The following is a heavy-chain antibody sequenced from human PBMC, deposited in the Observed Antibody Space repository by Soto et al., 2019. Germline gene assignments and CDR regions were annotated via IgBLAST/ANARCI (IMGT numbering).Heavy chain of an antibody. CDR3: ARAPTGRYDCWSGSNYYHYGMDV. V-gene: IGHV3-11*06. CDR2: ISGTGSYT. Sequence: GCSLRLGCAASGLTVSDYYMSWIRKAPGKGLEWLSYISGTGSYTNYADSVKGRFTISRDNAKNSLYLQMNSLRAEDTAMYYCARAPTGRYDCWSGSNYYHYGMDVWGQGTTVTLPS. D-gene: IGHD3-3*01. J-gene: IGHJ6*02. CDR1: GLTVSDYY.